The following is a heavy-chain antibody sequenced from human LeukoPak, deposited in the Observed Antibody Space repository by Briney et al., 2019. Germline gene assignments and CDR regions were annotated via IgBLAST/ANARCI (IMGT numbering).Heavy chain of an antibody. J-gene: IGHJ5*02. Sequence: SETLSLTCTVSGGSISSSSYYWGWIRQPPGKGLEWIGSIYYSGSTYYNPSLKSRVTISVDTSKNQFSLKLSSVAAADTAVYYCARAAGWFDPWGQGTLVTVSS. CDR3: ARAAGWFDP. V-gene: IGHV4-39*07. CDR1: GGSISSSSYY. CDR2: IYYSGST.